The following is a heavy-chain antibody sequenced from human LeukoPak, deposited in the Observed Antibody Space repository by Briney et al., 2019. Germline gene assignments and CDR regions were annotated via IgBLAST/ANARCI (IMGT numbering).Heavy chain of an antibody. V-gene: IGHV1-69*05. D-gene: IGHD3-10*01. CDR3: ASDVDGMVRGGPPHFDY. CDR1: GGTFSSYA. CDR2: IIPIFGTA. J-gene: IGHJ4*02. Sequence: ASVKVSCXASGGTFSSYAISWVRQAPGQGLEWMARIIPIFGTANYAQKFQGRVTITTDESTSTAYMELSSLRSEDTAVYYCASDVDGMVRGGPPHFDYWGQGTLVTVSS.